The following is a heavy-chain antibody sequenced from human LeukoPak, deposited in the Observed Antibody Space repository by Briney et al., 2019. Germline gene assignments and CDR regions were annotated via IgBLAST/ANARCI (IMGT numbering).Heavy chain of an antibody. Sequence: GASVKVSCKASGYTFASYAMNWVRQAPGQGLEWMGWINTNTGNPTYAQGFTARFVFSLDTSVSTAYLQISSLKAEDTAVYYCARDLLYCSSTSCYAEHMDVWGKGTTVTVSS. CDR3: ARDLLYCSSTSCYAEHMDV. J-gene: IGHJ6*03. CDR1: GYTFASYA. D-gene: IGHD2-2*01. CDR2: INTNTGNP. V-gene: IGHV7-4-1*02.